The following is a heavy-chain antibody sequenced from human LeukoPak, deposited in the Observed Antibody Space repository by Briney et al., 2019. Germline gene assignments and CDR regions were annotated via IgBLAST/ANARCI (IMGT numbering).Heavy chain of an antibody. CDR3: ATAPLLWFGELS. J-gene: IGHJ4*02. CDR1: GGSISSYY. V-gene: IGHV4-59*01. D-gene: IGHD3-10*01. CDR2: IYYSGST. Sequence: SETLSLTCTVSGGSISSYYWRWIRQPPGKGLEWIGYIYYSGSTNYNPSLKSRVTISVDTSKNQFSLKLSSVTAADTAVYYCATAPLLWFGELSWGQGTLVTVSS.